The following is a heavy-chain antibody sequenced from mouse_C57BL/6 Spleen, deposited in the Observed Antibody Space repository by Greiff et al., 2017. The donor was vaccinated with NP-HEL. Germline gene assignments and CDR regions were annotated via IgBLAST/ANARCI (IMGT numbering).Heavy chain of an antibody. CDR2: INPYNGGT. CDR1: GYTFTDYY. J-gene: IGHJ1*03. V-gene: IGHV1-19*01. CDR3: ARGYYYGSSYGWYFDV. Sequence: EVQLQQSGPVLVKPGASVKMSCKASGYTFTDYYMNWVKQSHGKSLEWIGVINPYNGGTSYNQKFKGKATLTVDKSSSTAYMELNSLTSEDSASYYCARGYYYGSSYGWYFDVWGTGTTVTVSS. D-gene: IGHD1-1*01.